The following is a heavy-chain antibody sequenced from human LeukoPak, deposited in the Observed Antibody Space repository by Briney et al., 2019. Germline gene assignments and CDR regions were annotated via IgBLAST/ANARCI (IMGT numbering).Heavy chain of an antibody. CDR1: GFIFSNYA. V-gene: IGHV3-23*01. J-gene: IGHJ4*02. Sequence: GGTLRLSCAASGFIFSNYAMRWVRQAPGKGLEWVSGISESGGGTYHADSVKGRFTISSDNSKNILFLQMNSLRAEDTAVYYCGRVIPQTHYFDYWGQGTLVTASS. CDR3: GRVIPQTHYFDY. D-gene: IGHD3-22*01. CDR2: ISESGGGT.